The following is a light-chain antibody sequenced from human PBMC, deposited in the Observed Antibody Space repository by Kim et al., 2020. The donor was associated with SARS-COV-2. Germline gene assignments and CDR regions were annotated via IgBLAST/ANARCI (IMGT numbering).Light chain of an antibody. CDR2: GAS. Sequence: PEERATLPCRVSQSVSSSYLAWDQQKPGQAPRLLIYGASSRATGIPDRFSGSGSGTDFTLTISRLEPEDFAVYYCQQYGSSPPWTFGQGTKVDIK. J-gene: IGKJ1*01. CDR1: QSVSSSY. V-gene: IGKV3-20*01. CDR3: QQYGSSPPWT.